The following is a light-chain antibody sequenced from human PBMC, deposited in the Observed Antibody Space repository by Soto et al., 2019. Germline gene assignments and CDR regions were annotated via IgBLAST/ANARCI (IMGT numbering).Light chain of an antibody. CDR2: DAS. Sequence: EIVLTQSPATLSLSPGERATLSCRASQSVSSYLAWYQQKPGQAPRLLIYDASNRATGIPARFSGSGSGTDFTLTISSLEPEDFAVYYCQQPPGFGQGTRLEIK. J-gene: IGKJ5*01. CDR3: QQPPG. CDR1: QSVSSY. V-gene: IGKV3-11*01.